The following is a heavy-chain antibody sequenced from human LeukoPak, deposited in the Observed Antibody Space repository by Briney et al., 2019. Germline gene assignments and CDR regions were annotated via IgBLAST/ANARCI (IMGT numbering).Heavy chain of an antibody. J-gene: IGHJ5*02. CDR2: ISYSGSTT. CDR1: GFTVSTNY. V-gene: IGHV3-11*04. Sequence: RAGGSLRLSCAASGFTVSTNYMNWVRQAPGKGLEWVSYISYSGSTTSYADSVKGRFTIPRDNAKNSLYLQMNSLRAEDTAVYYCARAGPPAFDPWGQGTLVTVSS. CDR3: ARAGPPAFDP.